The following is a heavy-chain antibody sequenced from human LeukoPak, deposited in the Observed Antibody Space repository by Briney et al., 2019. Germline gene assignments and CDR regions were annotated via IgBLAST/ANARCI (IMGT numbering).Heavy chain of an antibody. CDR2: ILYSGST. D-gene: IGHD3-22*01. V-gene: IGHV4-39*01. J-gene: IGHJ5*02. CDR3: ARPSNHYDTSGYRGFDP. Sequence: SETLSLTCTVSGGSISYSNYYWGWIRQPPGKGLEWIGSILYSGSTYYNPSLKSRVTISVDTSKKQFSLKMSSVTAADTAVHYCARPSNHYDTSGYRGFDPWGQGTLVTISS. CDR1: GGSISYSNYY.